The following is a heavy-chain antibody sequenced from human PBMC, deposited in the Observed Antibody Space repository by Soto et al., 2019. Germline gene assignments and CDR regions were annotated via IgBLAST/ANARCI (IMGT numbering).Heavy chain of an antibody. V-gene: IGHV3-30*18. CDR3: AKLKAPLLLRNGMDV. Sequence: QVQLVESGGGVVQPGTSLRLSCAASGLSLSGYAMHWVRQAPGKGLEWVAGISYDGSNKFYADSVRGRFTISRDDSRDTLYLQMNRLRGDDTAVYYCAKLKAPLLLRNGMDVWGQGTTVTVSS. CDR2: ISYDGSNK. D-gene: IGHD3-10*01. J-gene: IGHJ6*02. CDR1: GLSLSGYA.